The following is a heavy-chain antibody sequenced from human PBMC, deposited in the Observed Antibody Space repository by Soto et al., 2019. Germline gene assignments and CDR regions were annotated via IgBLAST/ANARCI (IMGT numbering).Heavy chain of an antibody. D-gene: IGHD3-3*02. J-gene: IGHJ5*02. CDR1: GDSIISSGFY. V-gene: IGHV4-39*01. CDR3: ARHSLALRKNNWFDP. CDR2: IFYLGSS. Sequence: ASETLSLTCTVSGDSIISSGFYWGWVGQPPGKGLEWIGSIFYLGSSYYNPSLKSRVTMSVDTSKNQFSLRLRSVTAADTALYFCARHSLALRKNNWFDPWGQGIMVTVS.